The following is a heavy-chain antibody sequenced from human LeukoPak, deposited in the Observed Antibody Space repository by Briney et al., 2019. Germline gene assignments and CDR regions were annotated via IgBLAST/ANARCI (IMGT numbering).Heavy chain of an antibody. CDR2: ISGSGGST. V-gene: IGHV3-23*01. CDR3: AKDQYGIAAAGDFDY. Sequence: PGGSLRLSCAASGFTFSSYAMSWVRQAPGKGLEWVSAISGSGGSTYYADSVKGRFTISRDNSKNTLFLQMNSLRAEDTAVYYCAKDQYGIAAAGDFDYWGQGTLVTVSS. D-gene: IGHD6-13*01. J-gene: IGHJ4*02. CDR1: GFTFSSYA.